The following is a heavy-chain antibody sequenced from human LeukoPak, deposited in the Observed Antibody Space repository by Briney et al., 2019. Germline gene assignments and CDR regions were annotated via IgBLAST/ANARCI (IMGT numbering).Heavy chain of an antibody. V-gene: IGHV4-34*01. D-gene: IGHD6-19*01. CDR2: INHSGST. J-gene: IGHJ4*02. Sequence: PSETLSLTCAVYGGSFSGYYWSWIRQPPGKGLEWIGEINHSGSTNYNPSLKSRVTISVDTSKNQFSLKLSSVTAADTAVYYCARGKHSSGPYYFDYWGQGTLVTVSS. CDR1: GGSFSGYY. CDR3: ARGKHSSGPYYFDY.